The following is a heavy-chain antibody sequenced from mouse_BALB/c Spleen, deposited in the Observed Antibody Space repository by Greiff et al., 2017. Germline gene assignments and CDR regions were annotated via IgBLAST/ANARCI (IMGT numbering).Heavy chain of an antibody. CDR1: GFDFSRYW. CDR2: INPDSSTI. V-gene: IGHV4-1*02. CDR3: AREEDYYGYGFAY. D-gene: IGHD2-2*01. Sequence: EVQLVESGGGLVQPGGSLKLSCAASGFDFSRYWMSWVRQAPGKGLEWIGEINPDSSTINYTPSLKDKFIISRDNAKNTLYLQMSKVRSEDTALYYCAREEDYYGYGFAYWGQGTLVTVSA. J-gene: IGHJ3*01.